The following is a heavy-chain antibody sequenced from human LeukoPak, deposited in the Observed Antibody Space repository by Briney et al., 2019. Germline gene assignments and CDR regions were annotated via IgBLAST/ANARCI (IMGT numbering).Heavy chain of an antibody. V-gene: IGHV4-59*01. CDR2: IYYSGST. Sequence: SETLSLTCTVSGGSISSYYWSWIRQRPGEGREWIGYIYYSGSTNYNPSLKSRVTISVDTSKNQFSLKLSSVTAADTTVYYCAREGGYCTNGVCYIGVGYFDYWGQGTLVTVSS. CDR1: GGSISSYY. CDR3: AREGGYCTNGVCYIGVGYFDY. J-gene: IGHJ4*02. D-gene: IGHD2-8*01.